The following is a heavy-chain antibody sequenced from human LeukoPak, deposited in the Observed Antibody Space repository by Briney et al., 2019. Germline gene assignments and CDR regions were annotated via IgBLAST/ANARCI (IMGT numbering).Heavy chain of an antibody. CDR1: GGSISSYY. V-gene: IGHV4-59*06. D-gene: IGHD3-22*01. J-gene: IGHJ4*02. CDR2: IYYSGST. CDR3: ASRRGYYDSSGYYPFDY. Sequence: SSETLSLTCTVSGGSISSYYWSWIRQPPGKGLEWIGYIYYSGSTYYNPSLKSRVTISVDTSKNQFSLKLSSVTAAGTAVYYCASRRGYYDSSGYYPFDYWGQGTLVTVSS.